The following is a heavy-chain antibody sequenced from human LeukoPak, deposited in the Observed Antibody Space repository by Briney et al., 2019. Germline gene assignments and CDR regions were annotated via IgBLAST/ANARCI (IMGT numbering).Heavy chain of an antibody. D-gene: IGHD4-17*01. J-gene: IGHJ4*02. CDR3: PTDRYGDYGDYIDY. V-gene: IGHV1-2*02. Sequence: GASVKVSCKASGYTFTGYYMHWVRQAPGQGLEWMGWINPNSGGTNYAQKFQGRVTITRDTSISTAKMELRRLRSDDTAVYYCPTDRYGDYGDYIDYWGQGTLVTVSS. CDR2: INPNSGGT. CDR1: GYTFTGYY.